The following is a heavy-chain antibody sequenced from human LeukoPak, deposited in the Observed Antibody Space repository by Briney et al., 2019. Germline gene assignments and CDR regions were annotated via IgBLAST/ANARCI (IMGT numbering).Heavy chain of an antibody. Sequence: GGSLRLSCAASGFTFSSYTMSWARQAPGRGLEWVSAICKSGGSTYYADSVKGRFSISRDNAKNSLYLQMNTLRAEDTAVYFCSTATYSSGYHYFESWGQGTLVTVSS. CDR1: GFTFSSYT. J-gene: IGHJ4*02. CDR2: ICKSGGST. CDR3: STATYSSGYHYFES. V-gene: IGHV3-21*01. D-gene: IGHD5-18*01.